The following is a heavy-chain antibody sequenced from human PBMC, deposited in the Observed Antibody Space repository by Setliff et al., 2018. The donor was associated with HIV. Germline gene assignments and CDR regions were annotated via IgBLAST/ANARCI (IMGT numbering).Heavy chain of an antibody. V-gene: IGHV3-7*01. CDR3: AKALGQGWPDTFDI. CDR2: IKQDGSEK. D-gene: IGHD6-19*01. CDR1: GFTFSRYW. J-gene: IGHJ3*02. Sequence: ETLSLTCKVSGFTFSRYWMSWVRQAPGKGLEWVANIKQDGSEKYYVDSVKGRFIISRDNAKNSLYVQMYSLRAEDTAVYYCAKALGQGWPDTFDIWGQGTMVTVSS.